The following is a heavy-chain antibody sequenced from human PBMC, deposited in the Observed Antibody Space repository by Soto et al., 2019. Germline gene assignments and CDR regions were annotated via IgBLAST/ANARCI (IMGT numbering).Heavy chain of an antibody. Sequence: VQLLESGGGLAQPGGSLRLSCAASGFTFSTYSMAWVRQAPGRGPEWVAGVSQDGSAHYADCAKGRFTISRDNSRDTVYLQMITLRGEDTAVYYCAKDMRPDGVWDFDYWGQGTLVTVSS. CDR3: AKDMRPDGVWDFDY. CDR2: VSQDGSA. D-gene: IGHD4-17*01. CDR1: GFTFSTYS. V-gene: IGHV3-23*01. J-gene: IGHJ4*02.